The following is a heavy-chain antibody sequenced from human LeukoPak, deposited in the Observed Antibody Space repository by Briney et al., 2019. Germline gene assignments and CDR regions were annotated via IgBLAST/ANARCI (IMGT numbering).Heavy chain of an antibody. J-gene: IGHJ4*02. V-gene: IGHV1-2*06. CDR2: INPNSGDT. D-gene: IGHD2-2*01. CDR3: ARDYCSSTSRLFDY. CDR1: GYSLTGYH. Sequence: ASVKVSCKASGYSLTGYHMHWVRQAPGQGLEWMGRINPNSGDTNYAQKFQGRVTMTRDTSISTAYMELSRLRSDDTAVYYCARDYCSSTSRLFDYWGQGTLVTVSS.